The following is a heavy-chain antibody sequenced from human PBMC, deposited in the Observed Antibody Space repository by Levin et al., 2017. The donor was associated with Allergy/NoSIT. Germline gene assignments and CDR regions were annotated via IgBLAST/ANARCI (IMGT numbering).Heavy chain of an antibody. CDR3: ARRNGTSLLWFGELLWEDAFDI. CDR2: ISSSSSYI. Sequence: GGSLRLSCAASGFTFSSYSMNWVRQAPGKGLEWVSSISSSSSYIYYADSVKGRFTISRDNAKNSLYLQMNSLRAEDTAVYYCARRNGTSLLWFGELLWEDAFDIWGQGTMVTVSS. J-gene: IGHJ3*02. V-gene: IGHV3-21*01. D-gene: IGHD3-10*01. CDR1: GFTFSSYS.